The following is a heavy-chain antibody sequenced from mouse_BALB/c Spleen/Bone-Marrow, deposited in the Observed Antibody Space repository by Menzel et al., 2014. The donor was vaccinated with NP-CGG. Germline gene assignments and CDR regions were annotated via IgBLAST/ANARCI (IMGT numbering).Heavy chain of an antibody. V-gene: IGHV5-6-4*01. CDR1: GFTFSSYS. D-gene: IGHD2-4*01. CDR2: ISSGGHDT. J-gene: IGHJ2*01. Sequence: EVQRVESGGGLVKPGGSLKLSCAASGFTFSSYSMSWVRQTPEKRLEWVATISSGGHDTYYPDSVKGRFTISRDNAKNTLYLQMSGLKSEDTAMYYCSKDGGYDYSYYFDYWGQGTTLTVSS. CDR3: SKDGGYDYSYYFDY.